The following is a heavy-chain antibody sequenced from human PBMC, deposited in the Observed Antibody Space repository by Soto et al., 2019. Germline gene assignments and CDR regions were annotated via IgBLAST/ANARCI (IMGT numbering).Heavy chain of an antibody. Sequence: QVQLVQSGAEVKKPGASVKVSCKAAGYTFTSYSISWVRQAPGQGLEWMGWIRAYNGNTYHARKRQGRVTMTTDTSTSTAYMELRSLRSDDTAVDYCARYVGYGLIDYWGQGNLVTVSS. J-gene: IGHJ4*02. CDR2: IRAYNGNT. CDR3: ARYVGYGLIDY. CDR1: GYTFTSYS. V-gene: IGHV1-18*01. D-gene: IGHD5-18*01.